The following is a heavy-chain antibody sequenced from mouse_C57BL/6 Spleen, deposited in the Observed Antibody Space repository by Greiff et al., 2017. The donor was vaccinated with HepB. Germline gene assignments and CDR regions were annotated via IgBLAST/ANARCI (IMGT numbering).Heavy chain of an antibody. Sequence: EVKLMESGGGLVQPGGSMKLSCVASGFTFSNYWMNWVRQSPEKGLEWVAQIRLKSDNYATHYAESVKGRFTISRDDSKSSVYLQMNNLRAEDTGIYYCTGDTTVVAPAMDYWGQGTSVTVSS. D-gene: IGHD1-1*01. J-gene: IGHJ4*01. V-gene: IGHV6-3*01. CDR2: IRLKSDNYAT. CDR1: GFTFSNYW. CDR3: TGDTTVVAPAMDY.